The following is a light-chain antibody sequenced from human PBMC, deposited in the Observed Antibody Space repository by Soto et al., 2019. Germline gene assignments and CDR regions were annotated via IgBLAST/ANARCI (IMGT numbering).Light chain of an antibody. CDR1: QNIKSF. J-gene: IGKJ4*01. CDR3: QQTYVAPVT. Sequence: DIQMTQSPSSLSASVGERVTITCRASQNIKSFLNWYKQKPGKAPKLLIYATSSVQSGVPARFSGGRSGTDFSLSISRLQPEDFATYYCQQTYVAPVTFGGGTKVEI. CDR2: ATS. V-gene: IGKV1-39*01.